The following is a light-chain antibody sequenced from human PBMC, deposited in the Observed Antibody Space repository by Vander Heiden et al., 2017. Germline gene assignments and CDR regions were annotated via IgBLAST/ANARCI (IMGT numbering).Light chain of an antibody. CDR1: QSVLYSTNNKNY. V-gene: IGKV4-1*01. CDR2: WAS. Sequence: DIVMTQSPDSLAASLGERATINCKSSQSVLYSTNNKNYLAWYQQKPGQPPKLLIYWASTRESGVPDRFSGSGSGTDFTLTSSSLQAEDVAVYYCQQYYNIPFTFGPGTKVDIK. CDR3: QQYYNIPFT. J-gene: IGKJ3*01.